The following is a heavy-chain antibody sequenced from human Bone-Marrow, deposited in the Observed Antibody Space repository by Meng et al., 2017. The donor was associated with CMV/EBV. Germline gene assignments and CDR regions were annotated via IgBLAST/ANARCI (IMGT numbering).Heavy chain of an antibody. D-gene: IGHD2-2*01. CDR1: GYTFTGYY. Sequence: ASVKVSCKASGYTFTGYYMHWVRQAPGQGLEWMGWINPNSGGTNYAQKFQGRVTMTRDTSISTAYMELSRLRSDDTAVYYCARDPVVVPAAQVGMDVWGQGTTVTSP. V-gene: IGHV1-2*02. CDR2: INPNSGGT. CDR3: ARDPVVVPAAQVGMDV. J-gene: IGHJ6*02.